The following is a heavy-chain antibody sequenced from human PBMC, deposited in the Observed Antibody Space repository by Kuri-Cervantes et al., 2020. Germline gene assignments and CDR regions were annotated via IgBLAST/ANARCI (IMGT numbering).Heavy chain of an antibody. CDR1: GDSISSGSYY. CDR2: IYTSGST. CDR3: ARGGYYYDSRVDY. Sequence: SETLSLTCTVSGDSISSGSYYWSWIRQPAGKGLEWIGRIYTSGSTNYNPSLKSRVTISVDTSKNQFSLKLSSVTAADTAVYYCARGGYYYDSRVDYWGQGTLVTVSS. J-gene: IGHJ4*02. V-gene: IGHV4-61*02. D-gene: IGHD3-22*01.